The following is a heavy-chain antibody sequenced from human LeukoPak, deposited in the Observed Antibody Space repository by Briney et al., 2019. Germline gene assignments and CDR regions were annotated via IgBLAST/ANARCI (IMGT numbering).Heavy chain of an antibody. J-gene: IGHJ4*02. CDR1: GFTVSSNY. Sequence: GGSLRLSCAASGFTVSSNYMSWVRQAPGKGLEWVSVIYSGGSTYYADSVKGRFTISRDNSKNTLYLQMNSLRAEDTAVYYCARMTTVTWYYFDYWGQGTLVTVSS. V-gene: IGHV3-53*01. D-gene: IGHD4-17*01. CDR2: IYSGGST. CDR3: ARMTTVTWYYFDY.